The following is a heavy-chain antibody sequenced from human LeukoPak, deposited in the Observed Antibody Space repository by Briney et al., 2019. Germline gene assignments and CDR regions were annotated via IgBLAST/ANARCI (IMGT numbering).Heavy chain of an antibody. V-gene: IGHV3-23*01. CDR3: ARNVEMATIFFDY. D-gene: IGHD5-24*01. J-gene: IGHJ4*02. CDR2: ISDSGGST. CDR1: GFTFSSYA. Sequence: GESLRLSCAASGFTFSSYAMSWVRQAPGKGLEWVSAISDSGGSTYYADSVKGRFTISRDNSKNTLYLQMNSLRAEDTAVYYCARNVEMATIFFDYWGQGTLVTVSS.